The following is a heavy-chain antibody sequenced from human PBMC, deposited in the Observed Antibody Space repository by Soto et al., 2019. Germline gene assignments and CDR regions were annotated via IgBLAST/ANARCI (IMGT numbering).Heavy chain of an antibody. CDR1: GFTFSSYG. CDR2: ISYDGSNK. D-gene: IGHD3-3*01. CDR3: AKPRNVLRFLEWFDY. Sequence: LRLSCAASGFTFSSYGMHWVRQAPGKGLEWVAVISYDGSNKYYADSVKGRFTISRDNSKNTLYLQMNSLRAEDTAVYYCAKPRNVLRFLEWFDYWGQGTLVTVSS. J-gene: IGHJ4*02. V-gene: IGHV3-30*18.